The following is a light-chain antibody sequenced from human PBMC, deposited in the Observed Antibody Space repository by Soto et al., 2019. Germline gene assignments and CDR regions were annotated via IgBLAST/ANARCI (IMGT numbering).Light chain of an antibody. V-gene: IGKV1-33*01. CDR1: QDINNY. CDR2: DSS. J-gene: IGKJ5*01. CDR3: QQFDNLPFT. Sequence: DLPMTQSPSSLSASVGDRVTIICQASQDINNYLNWYQQKPGKAPKLLIYDSSNLEIGVPSRFSGSGYGTLFSFTISSLQPEDIATYYCQQFDNLPFTFGQGTRLEMK.